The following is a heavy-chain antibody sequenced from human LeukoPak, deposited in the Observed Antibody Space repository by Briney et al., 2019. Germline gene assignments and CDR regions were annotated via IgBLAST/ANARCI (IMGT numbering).Heavy chain of an antibody. CDR3: ARDAGGYHNWFDP. J-gene: IGHJ5*02. Sequence: SETLSLTCTVSGGSIRSYYWSWVRQPPGTGLEWIGYIYYSGSTNYNPSLKSRVTISVDTSKNQFSLKLSSVTAADTAVYYCARDAGGYHNWFDPWGQGTLVTVSS. CDR1: GGSIRSYY. D-gene: IGHD5-12*01. V-gene: IGHV4-59*01. CDR2: IYYSGST.